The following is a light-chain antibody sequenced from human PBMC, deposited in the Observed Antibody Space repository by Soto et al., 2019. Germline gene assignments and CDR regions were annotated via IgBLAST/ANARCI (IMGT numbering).Light chain of an antibody. CDR1: QSISTY. CDR3: QQSYSAPPIT. CDR2: ETY. V-gene: IGKV1-39*01. J-gene: IGKJ5*01. Sequence: DIQMTQSPSSLSASVGDRVTITCRASQSISTYLNWYQQKPGKAPKLLIYETYSLQSGVPSRFSGSGSGTYFTLTISSLQPEDFATYYCQQSYSAPPITFGQGTRLEIE.